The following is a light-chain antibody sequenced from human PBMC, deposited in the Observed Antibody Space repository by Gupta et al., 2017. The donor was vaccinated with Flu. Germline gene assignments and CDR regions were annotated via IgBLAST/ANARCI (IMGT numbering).Light chain of an antibody. CDR3: MQGKRCPFT. J-gene: IGKJ3*01. Sequence: VTLGQPASISVRSSHSRGCSDGNTYLNWFQQRPGQSPRRLIYEGSKREPGVPDRFSGSGSGTNFTLKISSVEAEDVGVYYCMQGKRCPFTFGPGTKVDFK. CDR2: EGS. CDR1: HSRGCSDGNTY. V-gene: IGKV2-30*01.